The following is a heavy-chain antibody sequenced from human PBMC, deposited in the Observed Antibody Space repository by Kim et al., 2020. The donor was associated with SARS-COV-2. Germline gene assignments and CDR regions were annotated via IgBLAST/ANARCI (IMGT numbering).Heavy chain of an antibody. D-gene: IGHD3-3*01. Sequence: GGSLRLSCAASGFTFSSYEMNWVRQAPGKGLEWVSYISSSGSTIYYADSVKGRFTISRDNAKNSLYLQMNSLRAEDTAVYYCARDRVTICGVVSWSDYDYWGQGTLVTVSS. CDR1: GFTFSSYE. CDR2: ISSSGSTI. CDR3: ARDRVTICGVVSWSDYDY. V-gene: IGHV3-48*03. J-gene: IGHJ4*02.